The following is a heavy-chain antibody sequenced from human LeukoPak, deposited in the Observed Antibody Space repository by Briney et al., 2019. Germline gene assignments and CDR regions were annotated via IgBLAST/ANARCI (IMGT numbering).Heavy chain of an antibody. D-gene: IGHD1-26*01. CDR2: IYYSGST. V-gene: IGHV4-61*01. Sequence: PSETLSLTCTVSGVSVSSGSYYWGWIRQPPGKGLEWIGYIYYSGSTNYNPSLKSRVTISVDTSKNQFSLKLSSVTAADTAVYYCAIAVGATDAFDIWGQGTMVTVSS. CDR1: GVSVSSGSYY. CDR3: AIAVGATDAFDI. J-gene: IGHJ3*02.